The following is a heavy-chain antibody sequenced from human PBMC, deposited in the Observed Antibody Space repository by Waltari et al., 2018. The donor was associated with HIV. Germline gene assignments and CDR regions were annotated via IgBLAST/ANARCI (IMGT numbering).Heavy chain of an antibody. D-gene: IGHD1-20*01. Sequence: EVRLLESGGGLVQPGGSLRLSCAGSGFTVSDSAMHWVRQPSGKGLEWVARIRTRTYNYATVYAASVRDRFTISRDDSTNTAFLQMDSLKIEDTAVYYCTSWPYISSSRHNYWGQGTLVTVSS. CDR1: GFTVSDSA. CDR2: IRTRTYNYAT. V-gene: IGHV3-73*01. CDR3: TSWPYISSSRHNY. J-gene: IGHJ4*02.